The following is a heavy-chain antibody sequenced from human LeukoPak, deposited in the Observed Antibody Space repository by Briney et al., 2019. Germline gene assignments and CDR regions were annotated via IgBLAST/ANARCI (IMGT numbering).Heavy chain of an antibody. J-gene: IGHJ4*02. CDR1: GFTFSSYS. D-gene: IGHD6-19*01. Sequence: GGSLRLSCAASGFTFSSYSMNWVRQAPGKGLEWVSVIYSGGSTYYADSVKGRFTISRDNSKNTLYLQMNSLRAEDTAVYYCATRLVLDYWGQGTLVTVSS. CDR2: IYSGGST. V-gene: IGHV3-53*01. CDR3: ATRLVLDY.